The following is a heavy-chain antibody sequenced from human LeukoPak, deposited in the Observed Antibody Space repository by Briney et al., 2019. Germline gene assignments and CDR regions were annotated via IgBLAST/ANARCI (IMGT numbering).Heavy chain of an antibody. J-gene: IGHJ3*02. D-gene: IGHD1-20*01. CDR3: ADALTRMYNLYDAFDI. V-gene: IGHV3-30*02. CDR2: IRYDGSNK. Sequence: PGGSLRLSCAASGFTFSSYGMHWVRQAPGKGLEWVAFIRYDGSNKYYADSVKGRFTISRDNSKNTLYLQMNSLRAEDTAVYYCADALTRMYNLYDAFDIWGQGTMVTVSS. CDR1: GFTFSSYG.